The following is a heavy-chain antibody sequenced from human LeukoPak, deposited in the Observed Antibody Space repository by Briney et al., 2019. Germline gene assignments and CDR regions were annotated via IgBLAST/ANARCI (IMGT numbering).Heavy chain of an antibody. D-gene: IGHD2-21*01. CDR2: ISISGTPI. Sequence: GGSLRLSCAASGFTFSSYWMSWVRQAPGKGLEWVSYISISGTPIHYADSVKGRFTISRDDAKNSLFLQMNSLGAEDTAVYYCAREKTACGGDCYDSWGQGTLVTVSS. V-gene: IGHV3-48*04. CDR3: AREKTACGGDCYDS. J-gene: IGHJ4*02. CDR1: GFTFSSYW.